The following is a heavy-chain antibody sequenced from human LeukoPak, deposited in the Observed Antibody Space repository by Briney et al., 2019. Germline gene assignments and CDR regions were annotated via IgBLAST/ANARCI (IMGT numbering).Heavy chain of an antibody. D-gene: IGHD3-22*01. CDR3: AKDQGLYDSSGYLDY. J-gene: IGHJ4*02. Sequence: PGRSLRLSCAASGFTFDDYAMPWVRQAPGKGLEWVSGISWNGGSIGYADSVKGRFTISRDNAKNSLYLQMNSLRAEDTALYYCAKDQGLYDSSGYLDYWGQGTLVTVSS. CDR2: ISWNGGSI. CDR1: GFTFDDYA. V-gene: IGHV3-9*01.